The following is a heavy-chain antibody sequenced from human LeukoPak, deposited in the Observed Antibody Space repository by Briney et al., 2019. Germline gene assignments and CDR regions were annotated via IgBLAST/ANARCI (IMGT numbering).Heavy chain of an antibody. CDR1: GGTFSSYA. V-gene: IGHV1-69*13. J-gene: IGHJ2*01. D-gene: IGHD4-11*01. CDR2: IIPIFGTA. CDR3: ARVLSRYSNYDRAYWYFDL. Sequence: ASVKVSCKASGGTFSSYAISWVRQAPGQGLEWMGGIIPIFGTANYAQKFQGRVTVTADESTSTAYMELSSLRSEDTAVYYCARVLSRYSNYDRAYWYFDLWGRGTLVTVSS.